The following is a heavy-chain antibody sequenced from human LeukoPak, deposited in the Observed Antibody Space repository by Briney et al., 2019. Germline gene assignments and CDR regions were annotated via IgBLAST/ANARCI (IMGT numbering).Heavy chain of an antibody. CDR2: ISSSGSTI. CDR3: ARDYYYDSSGYSPLRY. J-gene: IGHJ4*02. CDR1: GFTFSSYE. V-gene: IGHV3-48*03. Sequence: GGSLRLSCAASGFTFSSYEMNWVRQAPGKGLEWVSYISSSGSTIYYADSVKGRFTISRDNAKNSLYLQMNSLRAEDTAVYYCARDYYYDSSGYSPLRYWGQGTLVTVSS. D-gene: IGHD3-22*01.